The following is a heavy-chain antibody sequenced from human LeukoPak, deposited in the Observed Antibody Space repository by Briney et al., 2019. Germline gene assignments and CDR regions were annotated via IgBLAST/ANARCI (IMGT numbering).Heavy chain of an antibody. D-gene: IGHD4-17*01. J-gene: IGHJ4*02. CDR3: ARLTTVTAFFDY. CDR2: INPNSGGT. V-gene: IGHV1-2*02. CDR1: GYTFTVYY. Sequence: ASVKVSCKASGYTFTVYYMHWVRQAPGQGLEWMGWINPNSGGTNYAQKFQGRVTMTRDTSISTAYMELSRLRSDDTAVYYCARLTTVTAFFDYWGQGTLVTVSS.